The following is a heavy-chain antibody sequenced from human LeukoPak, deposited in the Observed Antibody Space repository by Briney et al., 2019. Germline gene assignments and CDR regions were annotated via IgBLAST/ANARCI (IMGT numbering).Heavy chain of an antibody. CDR2: INPNSGGT. J-gene: IGHJ3*02. D-gene: IGHD3-22*01. V-gene: IGHV1-2*02. Sequence: GASVKVSCKASGYTFTGYYMHWVRQATGQGLEWMGWINPNSGGTNYAQKFQGRVTMTRDTSISTAYMELSSLRSDDTAVYYCARADDSSGYSFPHAFDISGQGTIVTVSS. CDR3: ARADDSSGYSFPHAFDI. CDR1: GYTFTGYY.